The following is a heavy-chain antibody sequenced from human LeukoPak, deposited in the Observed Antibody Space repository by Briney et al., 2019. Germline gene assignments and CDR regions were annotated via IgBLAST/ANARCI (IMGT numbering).Heavy chain of an antibody. CDR1: GGSFSGYY. CDR3: ARGRYFDWLVTEFDY. V-gene: IGHV4-34*01. D-gene: IGHD3-9*01. J-gene: IGHJ4*02. Sequence: SETLSLTCAVYGGSFSGYYWSWIRQPPGKGLEWIGEINHSGSTNYNPSLKSRVTISVDTSKNQFSLKLSSVTAADTAVYYCARGRYFDWLVTEFDYWGQGTLVTVSS. CDR2: INHSGST.